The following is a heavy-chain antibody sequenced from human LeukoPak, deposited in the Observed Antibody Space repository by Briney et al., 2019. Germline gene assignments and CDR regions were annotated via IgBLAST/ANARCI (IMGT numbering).Heavy chain of an antibody. CDR2: ISAPGGNT. Sequence: DPGRSLRLSCAASGFTFSSYALRCVRQPPGKGLEWGSTISAPGGNTYYADSVTGRFTISRDSSKCTLYLQMNSLRAEDTAVYYCAKGGGYSRNAFDIWGQGTMVTVSS. J-gene: IGHJ3*02. CDR3: AKGGGYSRNAFDI. CDR1: GFTFSSYA. V-gene: IGHV3-23*01. D-gene: IGHD2-15*01.